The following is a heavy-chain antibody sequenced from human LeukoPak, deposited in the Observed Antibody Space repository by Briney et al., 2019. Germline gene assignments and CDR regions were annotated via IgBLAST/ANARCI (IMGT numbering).Heavy chain of an antibody. V-gene: IGHV4-59*01. CDR3: ARGQDIVVVPAAIYDL. Sequence: PSETLSLTCTVSGGSISSYYWSWIRQPPGKGLEWIGYIYYSGSTNYNPSLKSRVTISVDTSKNQFSLKLSSVTAADTAVYYCARGQDIVVVPAAIYDLWGRGTLVTVSS. D-gene: IGHD2-2*01. CDR1: GGSISSYY. J-gene: IGHJ2*01. CDR2: IYYSGST.